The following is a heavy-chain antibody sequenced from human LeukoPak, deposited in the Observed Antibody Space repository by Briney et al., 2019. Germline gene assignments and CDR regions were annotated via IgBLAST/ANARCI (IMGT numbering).Heavy chain of an antibody. D-gene: IGHD1-1*01. V-gene: IGHV3-7*04. CDR1: GFTFSNFW. Sequence: GGSLRLSCAVSGFTFSNFWMSWVRQAPGRGLEWVANIHPEGNEKYHVESVKGRFTISRDNAKNSLFLQMNGLRVEDTAVYYCARGDDFSGDHWGQGTLVTVSS. J-gene: IGHJ4*02. CDR3: ARGDDFSGDH. CDR2: IHPEGNEK.